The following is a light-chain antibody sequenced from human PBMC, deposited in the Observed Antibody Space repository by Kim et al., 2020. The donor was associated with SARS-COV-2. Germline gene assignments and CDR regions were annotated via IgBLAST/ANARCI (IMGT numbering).Light chain of an antibody. Sequence: SYELTQPPSVSVPPGQRVTIPCSGNNVGNKYAFWYQLRPGHSPTLVIYQDSKRPSGISERFSGSNSGNTATLTISETQPDDEADYYCQAWDTFNVVFG. CDR1: NVGNKY. CDR2: QDS. CDR3: QAWDTFNVV. J-gene: IGLJ6*01. V-gene: IGLV3-1*01.